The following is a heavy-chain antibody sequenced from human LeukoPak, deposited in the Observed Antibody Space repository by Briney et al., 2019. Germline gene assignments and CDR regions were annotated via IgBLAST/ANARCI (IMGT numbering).Heavy chain of an antibody. V-gene: IGHV4-34*01. D-gene: IGHD5-12*01. Sequence: SETLSLTCAVYGRSFSGYYWSWIRQPPGKGLEWIGEINHSGSTNYNPSLKSRVTISVDTSKNQFSLKLSSVTAADTAVYYCAREGGFSIFDYWGQGTLVTVSS. CDR3: AREGGFSIFDY. CDR1: GRSFSGYY. CDR2: INHSGST. J-gene: IGHJ4*02.